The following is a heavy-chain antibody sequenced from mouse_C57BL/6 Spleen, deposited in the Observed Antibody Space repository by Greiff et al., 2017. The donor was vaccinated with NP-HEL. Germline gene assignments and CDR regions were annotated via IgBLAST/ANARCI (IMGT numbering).Heavy chain of an antibody. CDR1: GFTFSSYA. J-gene: IGHJ2*01. Sequence: EVMLVESGEGLVKPGGSLKLSCAASGFTFSSYAMSWVRQTPEKRLEWVAYISSGGDYIYYADTVKGRFPISRDNARNTLYLQMSSLKSEDTAMYYCTRGGNYVDYWGQGTTLTVSS. CDR2: ISSGGDYI. CDR3: TRGGNYVDY. V-gene: IGHV5-9-1*02.